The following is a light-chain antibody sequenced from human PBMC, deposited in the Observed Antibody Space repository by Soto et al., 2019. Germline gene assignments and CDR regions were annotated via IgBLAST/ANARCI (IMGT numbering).Light chain of an antibody. CDR3: QSADSSGKV. V-gene: IGLV3-25*03. CDR1: ALPKQY. J-gene: IGLJ3*02. CDR2: KDS. Sequence: SYELTQRPSVSVSPGQTARITCSGDALPKQYAYWYQQKPGQAPVLVIYKDSERPSGIPERFSGSSSGTTVTLTISGVQAEDEADYYCQSADSSGKVFGGGTKLTVL.